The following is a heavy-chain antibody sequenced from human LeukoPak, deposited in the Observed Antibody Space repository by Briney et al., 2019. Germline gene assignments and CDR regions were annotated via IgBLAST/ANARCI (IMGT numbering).Heavy chain of an antibody. CDR2: IYTSGST. J-gene: IGHJ4*02. CDR3: ARDREAAADFDY. D-gene: IGHD6-13*01. V-gene: IGHV4-4*07. Sequence: SETLSLTCTVSGGSISSYYWSWIRQPAGKGLEWTGRIYTSGSTNYNPSLKSRVTMSVDTSKNQFSLKLSSVTAADTAVYYCARDREAAADFDYWGQGTLVTVSS. CDR1: GGSISSYY.